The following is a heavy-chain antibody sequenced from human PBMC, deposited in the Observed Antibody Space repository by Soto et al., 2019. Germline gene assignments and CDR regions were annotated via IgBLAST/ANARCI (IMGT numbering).Heavy chain of an antibody. CDR3: SRGPHDYDSGRYYDS. V-gene: IGHV3-13*01. D-gene: IGHD3-22*01. CDR2: ISTAGDT. J-gene: IGHJ5*01. Sequence: GGFLRLSCAASGSTFSRYAMHWVRQASGKGLEWVSAISTAGDTYYPGSVKGRFTISRANAKDSLYLQMNSLRAEDTAVYYCSRGPHDYDSGRYYDSWGQGTQVTVSS. CDR1: GSTFSRYA.